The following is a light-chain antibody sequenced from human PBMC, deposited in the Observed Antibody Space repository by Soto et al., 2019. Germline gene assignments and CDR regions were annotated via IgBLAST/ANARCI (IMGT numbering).Light chain of an antibody. CDR1: QRIGTW. CDR3: QQYNTYSPH. V-gene: IGKV1-5*01. Sequence: DIQVTQSPSTLSASVGDRVTITCRASQRIGTWLAWYQQKPGKAPKLLISDASHLASGVPSRFSGSGSGTEFTLTISSLQPDDFANYYCQQYNTYSPHFGQGPKLEIK. CDR2: DAS. J-gene: IGKJ2*01.